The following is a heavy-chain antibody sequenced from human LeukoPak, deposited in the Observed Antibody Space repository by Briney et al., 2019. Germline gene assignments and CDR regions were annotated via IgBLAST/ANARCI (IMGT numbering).Heavy chain of an antibody. CDR2: ISGSGGST. Sequence: PGGSLRPSVAAPGFTFSSYAMSWVRQAPGKGLEWVSAISGSGGSTYYADSVKGRFTISRDNSKNTLYLQMNSLRAEDTAVYYCAKVTGCSYGFPFDYWGQGTLVTVSS. CDR3: AKVTGCSYGFPFDY. J-gene: IGHJ4*02. V-gene: IGHV3-23*01. CDR1: GFTFSSYA. D-gene: IGHD5-18*01.